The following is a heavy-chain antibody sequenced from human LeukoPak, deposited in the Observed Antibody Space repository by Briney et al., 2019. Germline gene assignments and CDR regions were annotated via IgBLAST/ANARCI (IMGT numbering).Heavy chain of an antibody. CDR1: GFTFSSYA. J-gene: IGHJ4*02. V-gene: IGHV3-23*01. CDR2: ISGSGGST. Sequence: GGSLRLSCAASGFTFSSYAMSWVRQAPGKGLEWVSAISGSGGSTYYADSVKGRFTISRDNSKNTLYLQMNSLRAEDTAVYYCAKHLHYDYVWGSYIDYWGQGTLVTVSS. CDR3: AKHLHYDYVWGSYIDY. D-gene: IGHD3-16*01.